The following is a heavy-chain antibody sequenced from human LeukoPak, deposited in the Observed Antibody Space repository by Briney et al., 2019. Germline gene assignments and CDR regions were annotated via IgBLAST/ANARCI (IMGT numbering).Heavy chain of an antibody. V-gene: IGHV3-7*01. D-gene: IGHD5/OR15-5a*01. Sequence: PGGSLRLSCAASGFTFSSYWMGWVRQAPGKGLEWVANIKEDESEKYYVDAVKGRFTISRDNAKNSVFLQMNSLRVEDTAVYYCARGVYAFDIWGQGTMVTVSS. CDR2: IKEDESEK. J-gene: IGHJ3*02. CDR1: GFTFSSYW. CDR3: ARGVYAFDI.